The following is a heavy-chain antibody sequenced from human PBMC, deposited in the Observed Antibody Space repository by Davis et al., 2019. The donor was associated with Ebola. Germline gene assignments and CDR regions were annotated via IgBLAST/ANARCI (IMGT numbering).Heavy chain of an antibody. V-gene: IGHV1-18*04. D-gene: IGHD3-16*01. CDR3: ARGPWGWYFDY. Sequence: AASVKVSCKASGYTFTGYYMHWVRQAPGQGLEWMGWINPNSGNTNYAQKLQGRVTMTTDTSTSTAYMELRSLRSDDTAVYYCARGPWGWYFDYWGQGTLVTVSS. CDR1: GYTFTGYY. J-gene: IGHJ4*02. CDR2: INPNSGNT.